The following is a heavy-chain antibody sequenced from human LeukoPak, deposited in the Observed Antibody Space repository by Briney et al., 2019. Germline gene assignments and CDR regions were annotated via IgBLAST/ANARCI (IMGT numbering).Heavy chain of an antibody. CDR3: ARRQLSFGWLRKDFDY. J-gene: IGHJ4*02. V-gene: IGHV4-59*01. D-gene: IGHD5-12*01. Sequence: SETLSLTCTVSGGSISSYYWSWIRQPPGKGLEWIGYIYYSGSTNYNPSLKSRVTISVDTSKNQFSLKLSSVTAADTAVYYCARRQLSFGWLRKDFDYWGQGTLVTVSS. CDR2: IYYSGST. CDR1: GGSISSYY.